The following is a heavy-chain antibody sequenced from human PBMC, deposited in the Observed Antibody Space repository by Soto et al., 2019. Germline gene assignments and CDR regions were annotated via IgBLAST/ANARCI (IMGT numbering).Heavy chain of an antibody. Sequence: EVQLLESGGILVHPGGSLRLSCAASGFTFSSYAMTWVRQAPGKGLEWVSAISGRGDSTYYADSVKGRFTISRDQSKNTLYLQMHSLRAEDTAVYFCATVSGALVYLGYWGQGTLVTVSS. CDR1: GFTFSSYA. CDR2: ISGRGDST. CDR3: ATVSGALVYLGY. V-gene: IGHV3-23*01. D-gene: IGHD3-16*01. J-gene: IGHJ4*02.